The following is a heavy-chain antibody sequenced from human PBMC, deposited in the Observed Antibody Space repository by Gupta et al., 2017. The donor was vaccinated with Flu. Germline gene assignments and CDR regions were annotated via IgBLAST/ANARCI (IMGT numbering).Heavy chain of an antibody. D-gene: IGHD5-18*01. Sequence: EVQLVESGGGLVKTGGSLRLSCAPSGFIFSNAGMSWVRQAPGKGLEWVGRIKSKTDGGTTDYAAPVKGRFTISRDDSKNTLYLQMNSLKTEDTAVYYCTTDLSNGYSYGYLDYWGQGTLVTVSS. V-gene: IGHV3-15*01. CDR1: GFIFSNAG. CDR2: IKSKTDGGTT. CDR3: TTDLSNGYSYGYLDY. J-gene: IGHJ4*02.